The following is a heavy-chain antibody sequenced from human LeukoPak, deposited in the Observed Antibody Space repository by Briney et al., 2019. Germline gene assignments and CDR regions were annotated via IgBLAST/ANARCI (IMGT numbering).Heavy chain of an antibody. D-gene: IGHD2-2*01. CDR1: GFTFSNFW. CDR2: IKLDGSAT. J-gene: IGHJ4*02. Sequence: GGSLRLSCAASGFTFSNFWMAWVRQVPGKGPEWVADIKLDGSATYYLDSVRGRFTISRDNAKNSLYLQMNSLRAEDTAVYYCASGRTDIVVVPATLRNYYFDYWGQGTLVTVSS. V-gene: IGHV3-7*01. CDR3: ASGRTDIVVVPATLRNYYFDY.